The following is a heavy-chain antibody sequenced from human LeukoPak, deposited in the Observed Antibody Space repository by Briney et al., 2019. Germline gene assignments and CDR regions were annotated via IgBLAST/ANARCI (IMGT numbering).Heavy chain of an antibody. Sequence: SETLSLTCAVYGVSFSGYYWSWIRQPPGKGLEWIGEINHSGSTNYNPSLKSRVTISVDTSKNQFSLKLSSVTAADTAVYYCARGTLRLVRISSPGNLDYWGQGTLVTVSS. CDR2: INHSGST. D-gene: IGHD6-19*01. CDR3: ARGTLRLVRISSPGNLDY. V-gene: IGHV4-34*01. J-gene: IGHJ4*02. CDR1: GVSFSGYY.